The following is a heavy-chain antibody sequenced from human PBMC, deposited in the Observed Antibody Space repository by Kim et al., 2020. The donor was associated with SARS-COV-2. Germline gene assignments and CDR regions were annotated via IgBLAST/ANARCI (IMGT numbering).Heavy chain of an antibody. V-gene: IGHV3-30*18. J-gene: IGHJ6*02. CDR3: AKESRWWIQLWRYGMDV. Sequence: GGSLRLSCAASGFTFSSYGMHWVRQAPVKGLEWVAVISYDGSNKYYADSVKGRFTISRDNSKNTLYLQMNSLRAEDTAVYYCAKESRWWIQLWRYGMDVWGQGTTVTVSS. CDR2: ISYDGSNK. CDR1: GFTFSSYG. D-gene: IGHD5-18*01.